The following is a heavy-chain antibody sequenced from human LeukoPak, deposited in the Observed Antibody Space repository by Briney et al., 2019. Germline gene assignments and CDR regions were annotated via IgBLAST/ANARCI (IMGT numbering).Heavy chain of an antibody. CDR1: GLTFSNFA. CDR2: FSASGGGT. V-gene: IGHV3-23*01. D-gene: IGHD5-18*01. J-gene: IGHJ3*02. CDR3: ATVLHTSMTTWAAFDT. Sequence: GGSLRLSCAPCGLTFSNFAMTWARQTPGKGLEGVSAFSASGGGTFYAPSVKGRFTISRDNSKNTVSLQMNRLRAEDTALYYCATVLHTSMTTWAAFDTWGQGTMVTVSS.